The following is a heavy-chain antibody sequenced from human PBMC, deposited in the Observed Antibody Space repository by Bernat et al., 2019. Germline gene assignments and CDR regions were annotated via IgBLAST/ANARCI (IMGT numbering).Heavy chain of an antibody. CDR1: GYTFTSFD. Sequence: QVQLVQSGAEVKKPGASVKVSCKASGYTFTSFDINWVRQAAGQGPEWMGWMNPNSGNTGYAQKFQGRITMTSDTPTNTAYMNLSSLTSEDTAVYYCARGRDSSSHLDYWGQGTLLTVSS. J-gene: IGHJ4*02. CDR2: MNPNSGNT. CDR3: ARGRDSSSHLDY. D-gene: IGHD6-13*01. V-gene: IGHV1-8*01.